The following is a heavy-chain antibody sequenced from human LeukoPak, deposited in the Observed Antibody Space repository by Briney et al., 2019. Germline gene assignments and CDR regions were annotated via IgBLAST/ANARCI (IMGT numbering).Heavy chain of an antibody. CDR3: AKAPVTTCSGAYCYPFDY. J-gene: IGHJ4*02. D-gene: IGHD2-15*01. CDR2: ISGSGDST. CDR1: GFTFSSFA. V-gene: IGHV3-23*01. Sequence: GGSLRLSCAASGFTFSSFAMSWVRQAPGKGLEWVSAISGSGDSTYDADSVKGRFTISRDNSKNTLYLQMNCLRAEDTAVYYCAKAPVTTCSGAYCYPFDYWSQGTLVTVSS.